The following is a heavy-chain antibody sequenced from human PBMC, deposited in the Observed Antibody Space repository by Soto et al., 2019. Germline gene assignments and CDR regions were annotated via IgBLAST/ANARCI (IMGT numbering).Heavy chain of an antibody. CDR1: GFTFSSYW. J-gene: IGHJ4*02. CDR3: GRGGSASPMDPGY. V-gene: IGHV3-74*01. CDR2: INPDGSAT. Sequence: GGSLRLSCAASGFTFSSYWMHWVRQAPGKGLVWVSRINPDGSATNYADSVKGRFTISRDNAKNTLYLQMNSLRAEDTAVFYCGRGGSASPMDPGYWGQGPLVTVSS. D-gene: IGHD3-16*01.